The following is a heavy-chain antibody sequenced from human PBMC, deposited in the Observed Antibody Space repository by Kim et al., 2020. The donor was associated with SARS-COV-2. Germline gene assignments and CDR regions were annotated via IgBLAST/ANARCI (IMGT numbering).Heavy chain of an antibody. CDR1: GFTFTSSA. J-gene: IGHJ4*02. CDR3: AATTTVVTPRYYFDY. D-gene: IGHD4-17*01. CDR2: IVVGSGNT. V-gene: IGHV1-58*01. Sequence: SVKVSCKASGFTFTSSAVQWVRQARGQRLEWIGWIVVGSGNTNYAQKFQERVTITRDMSTSTAYMELSSLRSEDTAVYYCAATTTVVTPRYYFDYWGQGTLVTVSS.